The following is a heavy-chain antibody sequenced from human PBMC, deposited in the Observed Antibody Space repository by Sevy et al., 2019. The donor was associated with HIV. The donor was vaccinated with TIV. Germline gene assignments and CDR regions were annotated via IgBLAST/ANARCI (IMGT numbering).Heavy chain of an antibody. Sequence: GGSLRLSCAVSGFMFNDYSMHWIRQAPGKGLEWVTLISYDGSNKFYAGSVQGRFTISRDNSKNILLLQMNSVRDEDTAVYYCVRDERHGVPDYWGQGTLVTVSS. V-gene: IGHV3-30-3*01. J-gene: IGHJ4*02. CDR1: GFMFNDYS. CDR2: ISYDGSNK. CDR3: VRDERHGVPDY.